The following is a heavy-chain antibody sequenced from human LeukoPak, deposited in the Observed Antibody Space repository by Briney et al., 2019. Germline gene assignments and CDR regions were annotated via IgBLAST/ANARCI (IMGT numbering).Heavy chain of an antibody. D-gene: IGHD5-18*01. Sequence: ASVKVSCKASGYTFTGYYMHWVRQAPGQGLEWMGWINPNSGGTNYAKKFQGRVTMTRDTSISTAYMELSRLRSDDTAVYYCASGYSYGNGMDVWGQGTTVTVSS. V-gene: IGHV1-2*02. CDR3: ASGYSYGNGMDV. CDR2: INPNSGGT. J-gene: IGHJ6*02. CDR1: GYTFTGYY.